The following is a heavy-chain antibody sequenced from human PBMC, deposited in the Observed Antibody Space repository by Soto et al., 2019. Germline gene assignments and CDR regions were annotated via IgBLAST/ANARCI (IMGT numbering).Heavy chain of an antibody. CDR1: GGTFRKYS. D-gene: IGHD3-10*01. V-gene: IGHV1-69*13. CDR2: IIPIFGKA. J-gene: IGHJ4*01. Sequence: SVKVSCKASGGTFRKYSFSWVRQAPGQGLKWVGGIIPIFGKANYEQRFQGRLTITADESTSTAYMELNSLRAEDTAVYYCARDSGYGSGASVNHYLDFWGRGTLVTVSS. CDR3: ARDSGYGSGASVNHYLDF.